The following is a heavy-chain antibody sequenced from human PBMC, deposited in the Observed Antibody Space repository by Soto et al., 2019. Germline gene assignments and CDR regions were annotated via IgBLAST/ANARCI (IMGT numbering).Heavy chain of an antibody. J-gene: IGHJ4*02. CDR1: GGSISSYH. D-gene: IGHD1-26*01. CDR3: ARRYGGNLDY. Sequence: QVQLQESGPGLVKPSETLSLTCTVSGGSISSYHWSWIRQPPGKGLEWNGYIYYSGGTNYNPSLKSRVTISVDSSRNHFSLRLSAGTAADSAVYDCARRYGGNLDYWGQGTLVTVSS. V-gene: IGHV4-59*08. CDR2: IYYSGGT.